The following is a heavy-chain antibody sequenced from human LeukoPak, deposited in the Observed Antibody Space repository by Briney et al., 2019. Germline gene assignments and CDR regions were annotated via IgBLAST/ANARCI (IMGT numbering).Heavy chain of an antibody. D-gene: IGHD3-10*01. V-gene: IGHV4-39*01. CDR2: IYDSGST. CDR1: GGSIRSSYYY. CDR3: ARAPYGSPDY. Sequence: SEALSLTCTVSGGSIRSSYYYWGWIRQPPGKGLEWIGSIYDSGSTYYNPSLKSRVTISVDTSKNQFSLKLSSVTAADTAVYYCARAPYGSPDYWGQGTLVTVSS. J-gene: IGHJ4*02.